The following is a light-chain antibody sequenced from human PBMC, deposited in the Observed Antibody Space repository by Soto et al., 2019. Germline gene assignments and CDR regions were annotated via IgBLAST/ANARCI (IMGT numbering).Light chain of an antibody. J-gene: IGKJ5*01. CDR3: QQSYSTPIT. V-gene: IGKV1-39*01. Sequence: DIQMTQSPSTLSASVVDRVTITGRASQSISSWLAWYQQKPGKAPKLLIYDASNLQSGVPSRFSGSGSGTDFTLTISSLQPEDFATYYCQQSYSTPITFGQGTRLEI. CDR2: DAS. CDR1: QSISSW.